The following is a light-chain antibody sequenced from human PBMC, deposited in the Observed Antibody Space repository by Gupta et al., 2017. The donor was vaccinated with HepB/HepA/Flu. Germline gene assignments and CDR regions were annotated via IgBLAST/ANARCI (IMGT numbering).Light chain of an antibody. CDR1: QSIRTS. J-gene: IGKJ2*01. Sequence: DIQMTQSPSSLSASVGDRVTITCRASQSIRTSLNWYQQKPGKAPKFLIYAASSLQSGVPSRFSGSGSGTDFTLTISRLQPEDSATYYCQQSDSPPLSFGQGTKLEIK. CDR2: AAS. V-gene: IGKV1-39*01. CDR3: QQSDSPPLS.